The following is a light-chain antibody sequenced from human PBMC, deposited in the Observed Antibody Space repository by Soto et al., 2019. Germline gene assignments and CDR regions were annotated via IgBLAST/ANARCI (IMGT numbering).Light chain of an antibody. J-gene: IGKJ1*01. Sequence: EIVMTQSPVTLSVSPGARVTLSCRASQSVSSNLDWYQQKPGQAPSLLIYGAFTRATVIPARFSGTGSVTEFTLTISSLQSEDVALDYGQQYNDWPLTFGQGTKVDI. CDR2: GAF. CDR1: QSVSSN. V-gene: IGKV3-15*01. CDR3: QQYNDWPLT.